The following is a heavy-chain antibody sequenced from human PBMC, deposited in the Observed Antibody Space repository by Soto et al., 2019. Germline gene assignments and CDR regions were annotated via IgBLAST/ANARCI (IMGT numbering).Heavy chain of an antibody. CDR1: GFTFSDYA. Sequence: GGSLRLSCAASGFTFSDYAMNWVRQAPGKGLEWVSAISGTGGSTYYADSVKGRFTISRDNSRNTVSLQMNSLRDEDSAAYYCATTGPYWGQGNLVTVSS. CDR3: ATTGPY. CDR2: ISGTGGST. J-gene: IGHJ4*02. V-gene: IGHV3-23*01.